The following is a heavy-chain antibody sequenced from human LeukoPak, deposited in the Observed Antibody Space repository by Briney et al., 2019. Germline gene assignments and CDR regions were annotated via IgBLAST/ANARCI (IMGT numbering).Heavy chain of an antibody. CDR2: ISAYNGNT. J-gene: IGHJ5*02. Sequence: ASVKVSCKASGYTFTSYGISWVRQAPGQGLEWMGWISAYNGNTNYAQKLQGRVTMTTDTSTSTAYMELRSLRSGDTAVYYCARVYSSGWPAGSWFDPWGQGTLVTVSS. V-gene: IGHV1-18*01. D-gene: IGHD6-19*01. CDR3: ARVYSSGWPAGSWFDP. CDR1: GYTFTSYG.